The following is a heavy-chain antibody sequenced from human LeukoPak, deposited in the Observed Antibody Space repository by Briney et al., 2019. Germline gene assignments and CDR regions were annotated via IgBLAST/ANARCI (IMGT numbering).Heavy chain of an antibody. CDR2: ISAYNGNT. J-gene: IGHJ6*02. Sequence: ASVKVSCTASGYTFTSYGISWVRQAPGQGLEWMGWISAYNGNTNYAQKLQGRVTMTTDTSTSTAYMELRSLRSDDTAVYYCAQWLSYYYGMDVWGQGTTITVSS. CDR1: GYTFTSYG. D-gene: IGHD6-19*01. V-gene: IGHV1-18*01. CDR3: AQWLSYYYGMDV.